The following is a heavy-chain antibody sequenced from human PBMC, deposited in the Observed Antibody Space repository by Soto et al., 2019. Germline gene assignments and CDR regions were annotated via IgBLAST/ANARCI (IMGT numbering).Heavy chain of an antibody. Sequence: QVQLVQSGAEVKKPGASVKVSCKASGYTFTSYGISWVRQAPGQGLEWMGWISAYNGNTNYAQKLQGRVTMTTDTSTSTAYMKLRSLRYDDTAVYYCARDEPVVPDAIPRSYYYYYYGMDVWGQGTTVTVSS. J-gene: IGHJ6*02. CDR2: ISAYNGNT. V-gene: IGHV1-18*04. D-gene: IGHD2-2*01. CDR3: ARDEPVVPDAIPRSYYYYYYGMDV. CDR1: GYTFTSYG.